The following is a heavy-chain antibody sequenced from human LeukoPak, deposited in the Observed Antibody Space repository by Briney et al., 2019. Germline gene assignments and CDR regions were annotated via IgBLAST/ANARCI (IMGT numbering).Heavy chain of an antibody. D-gene: IGHD2-2*02. Sequence: GGSLRLSCAASGFTFSSYWMHWVRQAPGKGLVWVSRINSDGSSTSYADSVKGRFTISRDNAKNTLYLQMNSLGAEDTAVYYCARGDIVVVPAAIPFYWGQGTLVTVSS. J-gene: IGHJ4*02. CDR1: GFTFSSYW. CDR3: ARGDIVVVPAAIPFY. V-gene: IGHV3-74*01. CDR2: INSDGSST.